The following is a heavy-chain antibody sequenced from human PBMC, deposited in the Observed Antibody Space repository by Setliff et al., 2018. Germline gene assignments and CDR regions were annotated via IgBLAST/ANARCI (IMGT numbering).Heavy chain of an antibody. CDR3: ARGVPFDY. J-gene: IGHJ4*02. CDR1: GYTFISYG. CDR2: ISTNK. D-gene: IGHD3-10*01. V-gene: IGHV1-18*01. Sequence: ASVKVSCKASGYTFISYGISWLRQAPGQGFEWMGWISTNKYYADSVKGRFDISRDSSKNTVYLQMNSLRPEDTAVYYCARGVPFDYWGQGTLVTVSS.